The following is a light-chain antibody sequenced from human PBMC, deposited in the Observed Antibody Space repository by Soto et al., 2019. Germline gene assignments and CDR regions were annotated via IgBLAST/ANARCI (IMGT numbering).Light chain of an antibody. CDR3: QRYNNWPPIT. J-gene: IGKJ3*01. Sequence: EIVMTQSPATLSVPPGERATHSCRASQSVSSNLAWYQQKPGQAPRLLIYGASTRATGIPARFSGSGSGTEFTLTISSLQSEDFAVYYCQRYNNWPPITFGPGTKVDIK. CDR2: GAS. V-gene: IGKV3-15*01. CDR1: QSVSSN.